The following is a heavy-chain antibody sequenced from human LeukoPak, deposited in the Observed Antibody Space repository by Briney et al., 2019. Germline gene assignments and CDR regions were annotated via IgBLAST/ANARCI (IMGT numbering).Heavy chain of an antibody. J-gene: IGHJ6*02. V-gene: IGHV7-4-1*02. CDR3: ARYSWGQQPSDYYYGMDV. CDR2: INTNTGNP. CDR1: GYTFTSYA. Sequence: ASVKVSCKASGYTFTSYAMNWVRQAPGQGLEWMGWINTNTGNPTYAQGFTGRFVFSLDTSVGTAYLQISSLKAEDTAVYYCARYSWGQQPSDYYYGMDVWGQGTTVTVSS. D-gene: IGHD6-13*01.